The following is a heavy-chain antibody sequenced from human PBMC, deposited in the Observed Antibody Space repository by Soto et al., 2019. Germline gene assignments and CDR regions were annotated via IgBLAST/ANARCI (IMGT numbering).Heavy chain of an antibody. Sequence: EVQLVESGGGLVQPGGSLRLSCAASGFTVSSNYMSWVRQAPGKGLEWVSVIYSGGSTYYADSVKGRFTISRDNSKNTLYLQMNSLRAEDTAVYYCATYVRIRYGFDPWGQGTLVTVSS. J-gene: IGHJ5*02. CDR1: GFTVSSNY. V-gene: IGHV3-66*01. D-gene: IGHD3-10*01. CDR3: ATYVRIRYGFDP. CDR2: IYSGGST.